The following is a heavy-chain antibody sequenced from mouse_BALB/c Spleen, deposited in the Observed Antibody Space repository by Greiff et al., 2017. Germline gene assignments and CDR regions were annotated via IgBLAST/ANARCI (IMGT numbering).Heavy chain of an antibody. CDR2: IWGDGST. D-gene: IGHD1-1*01. Sequence: QVHVKQSGPGLVAPSQSLSITCTVSGFSLTGYGVNWVRQPPGKGLEWLGMIWGDGSTDYNSALKSRLSISKDNPKSQVFFKMNSLQANDTAIYYCARNRGVVAYYFDYWGQGTTLTVSS. V-gene: IGHV2-6-7*01. J-gene: IGHJ2*01. CDR3: ARNRGVVAYYFDY. CDR1: GFSLTGYG.